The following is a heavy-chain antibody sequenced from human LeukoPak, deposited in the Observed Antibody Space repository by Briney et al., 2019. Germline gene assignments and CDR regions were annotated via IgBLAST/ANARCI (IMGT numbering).Heavy chain of an antibody. CDR1: GYTSTGYY. CDR3: AREKRSGYCSSTSFYGRDY. Sequence: CASVKASCKASGYTSTGYYMHWGRQAPGQGLEWMGWINTNIGGTNYAQRFQGTVTMTRDTSISTAYMALSRLRSDDTAVYYCAREKRSGYCSSTSFYGRDYWGQGTLVTVSS. D-gene: IGHD2-2*01. CDR2: INTNIGGT. V-gene: IGHV1-2*02. J-gene: IGHJ4*02.